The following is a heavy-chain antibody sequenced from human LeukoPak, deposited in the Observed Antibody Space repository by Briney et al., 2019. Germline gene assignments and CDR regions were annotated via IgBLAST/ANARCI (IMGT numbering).Heavy chain of an antibody. D-gene: IGHD6-19*01. V-gene: IGHV3-48*03. J-gene: IGHJ4*02. CDR2: ISSSGSTI. CDR3: ARGSRSSRRVAGYTDY. CDR1: GFTISSYE. Sequence: GGSLSLSCAASGFTISSYEMNWVRQAPGKGLEWVSYISSSGSTIYYADSVKGRFTISRDNAKNSLYLQMNSLRAEDTAVYYCARGSRSSRRVAGYTDYWGQGTLVTVSS.